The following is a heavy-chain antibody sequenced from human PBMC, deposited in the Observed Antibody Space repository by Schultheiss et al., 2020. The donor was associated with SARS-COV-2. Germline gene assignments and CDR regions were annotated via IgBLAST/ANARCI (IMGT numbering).Heavy chain of an antibody. Sequence: GGSLRLSCAASGFTFSTYAMSWVRQAPGKGLEWVSSIGATGGPTYYADSVKGRFTISRDSARDTVYLQMSSLRAEDTAVYYCAKDRGEYYYYNGLDVWGQGTTVTVSS. V-gene: IGHV3-23*01. CDR3: AKDRGEYYYYNGLDV. CDR1: GFTFSTYA. D-gene: IGHD3-10*01. CDR2: IGATGGPT. J-gene: IGHJ6*02.